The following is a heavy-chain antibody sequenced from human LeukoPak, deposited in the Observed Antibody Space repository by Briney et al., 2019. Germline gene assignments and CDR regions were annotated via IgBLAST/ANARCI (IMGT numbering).Heavy chain of an antibody. CDR2: IIPIFGTA. CDR1: GGTFSSYA. V-gene: IGHV1-69*13. Sequence: GASVKVSCKASGGTFSSYAISWVRQAPGQGLEWMGGIIPIFGTANYAQKFQGRVTITADESTSTAYMELSSLRAEDTAVYYCAKGNGQGSSDDAFDIWGQGTMVTVSS. D-gene: IGHD1-1*01. J-gene: IGHJ3*02. CDR3: AKGNGQGSSDDAFDI.